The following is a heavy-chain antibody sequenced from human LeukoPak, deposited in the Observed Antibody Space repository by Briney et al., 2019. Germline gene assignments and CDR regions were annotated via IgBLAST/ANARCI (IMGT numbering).Heavy chain of an antibody. CDR3: ARAAGTMIVVVMPPSWFDY. CDR1: GFTFSSYA. V-gene: IGHV3-30-3*01. Sequence: GGSLRLSCAASGFTFSSYAMHWVRQAPGKGLEWVAVISYDGSNKYYADSVKGRFTISGDNSKNTPYLQMNSLRAEDTAVYYCARAAGTMIVVVMPPSWFDYWGQGTLVTVSS. J-gene: IGHJ4*02. D-gene: IGHD3-22*01. CDR2: ISYDGSNK.